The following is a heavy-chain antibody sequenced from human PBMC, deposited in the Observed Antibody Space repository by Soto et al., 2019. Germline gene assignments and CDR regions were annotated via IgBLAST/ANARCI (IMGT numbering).Heavy chain of an antibody. Sequence: GGSLRLSCAASGFTFSGYGMHWVRQAPGKGLEWVAVISYDGSNKYYADSVKGRFTISRDNSKNTLYLQMNSLRAEDTAVYYCAFASAYYCYFDYWGQGTLVTVSS. CDR1: GFTFSGYG. CDR3: AFASAYYCYFDY. J-gene: IGHJ4*02. V-gene: IGHV3-30*03. CDR2: ISYDGSNK. D-gene: IGHD3-22*01.